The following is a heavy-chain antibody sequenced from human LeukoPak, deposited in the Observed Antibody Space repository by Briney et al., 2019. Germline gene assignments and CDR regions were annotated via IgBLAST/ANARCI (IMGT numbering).Heavy chain of an antibody. J-gene: IGHJ6*02. V-gene: IGHV3-23*01. CDR1: GFTFSSYA. CDR3: ARVRYGELDV. Sequence: PGGSLRRSCAASGFTFSSYAMSWVREAPGKGLEWASSMSGNGGSTYYADSVKGRFTISRDDSKNTLYLQMNSLRAEDTAVYYCARVRYGELDVWGQGTTVTVSS. CDR2: MSGNGGST. D-gene: IGHD4-17*01.